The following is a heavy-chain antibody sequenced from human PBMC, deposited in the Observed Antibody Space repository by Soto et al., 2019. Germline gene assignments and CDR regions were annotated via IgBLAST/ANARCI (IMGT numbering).Heavy chain of an antibody. CDR3: ARHRDCSASSCPTGHWFDP. J-gene: IGHJ5*02. Sequence: EVQLLESGGGLVQPGGSLRLSCAAFGFTSSSYAMTWVRLAPGKGLXXXXTIVGSGITFYGDSAKGRFTISRDDSKNTVYLQMSSLRVEDTAVYHCARHRDCSASSCPTGHWFDPWGQGTLVTVSS. CDR1: GFTSSSYA. CDR2: IVGSGIT. D-gene: IGHD2-2*01. V-gene: IGHV3-23*01.